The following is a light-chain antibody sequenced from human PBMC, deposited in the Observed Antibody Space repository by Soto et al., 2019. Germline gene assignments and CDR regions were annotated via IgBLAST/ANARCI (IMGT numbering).Light chain of an antibody. Sequence: DIVLTQSPLSLPVTPGEPASISCRSSQSLLHSNGYNSLDWYLQKPGQSPQVLIYFGSNRASGGPDRFSGSGSGTDFTLKISRVEAEDVGVYYCMQALQSPLTFGGGTKVEI. V-gene: IGKV2-28*01. CDR1: QSLLHSNGYNS. CDR2: FGS. CDR3: MQALQSPLT. J-gene: IGKJ4*01.